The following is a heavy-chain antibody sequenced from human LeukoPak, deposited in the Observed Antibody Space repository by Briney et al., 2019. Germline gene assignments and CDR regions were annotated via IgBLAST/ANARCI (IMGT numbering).Heavy chain of an antibody. CDR2: ISGSGGST. CDR1: GFTFSSYA. J-gene: IGHJ3*02. D-gene: IGHD2-2*01. Sequence: GGSLRLSCAASGFTFSSYAMSWVRQAPGKGLEWVSAISGSGGSTYYADSVKGRFTISRDNSKNTLYLQMNSLRAEDTAVYYCANTYPPFIVVVPAARRRGDAFDIWGQGTMVTVSS. CDR3: ANTYPPFIVVVPAARRRGDAFDI. V-gene: IGHV3-23*01.